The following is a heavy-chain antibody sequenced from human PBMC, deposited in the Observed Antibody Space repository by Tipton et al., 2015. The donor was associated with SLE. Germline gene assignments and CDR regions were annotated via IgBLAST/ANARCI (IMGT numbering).Heavy chain of an antibody. CDR3: VRYYPAYFDY. CDR1: GFTFSSYA. Sequence: SLRLSCAASGFTFSSYAMHWVRQAPGKGLEWVAIISYDGSNKEYADSVKGRFTISRDNSKNTLYLQMNSLRAEDTAVYYCVRYYPAYFDYWGQGTLVTVSS. CDR2: ISYDGSNK. V-gene: IGHV3-30-3*01. D-gene: IGHD1-26*01. J-gene: IGHJ4*02.